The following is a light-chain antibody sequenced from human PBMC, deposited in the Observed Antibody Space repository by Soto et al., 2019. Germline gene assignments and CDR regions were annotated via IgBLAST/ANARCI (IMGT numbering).Light chain of an antibody. CDR1: QSVRSTN. CDR3: QHFGGTTFT. V-gene: IGKV3-20*01. CDR2: GAS. Sequence: EIVLTQSPATLSSFPGERATLSCRASQSVRSTNVAWYQQKPGQTPSLLIYGASTRATGIPDRFSGSGSGTHFTLTISRLEPGDFAVYYCQHFGGTTFTFGQGTRLEIK. J-gene: IGKJ5*01.